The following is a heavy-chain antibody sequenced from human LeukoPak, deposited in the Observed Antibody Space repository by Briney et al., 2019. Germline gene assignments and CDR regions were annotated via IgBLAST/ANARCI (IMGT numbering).Heavy chain of an antibody. Sequence: SQTLSLTCSVSGGSISRSDYYWSWIRQHPGKGLEWIGYIYYSGSTYYNPSLKSRVTISVDTSKNQFSLKLSSVTAADTAVYYCARDRSPNCSGGSCPYFDYWGQGTLVTVSS. V-gene: IGHV4-31*03. CDR3: ARDRSPNCSGGSCPYFDY. D-gene: IGHD2-15*01. CDR2: IYYSGST. J-gene: IGHJ4*02. CDR1: GGSISRSDYY.